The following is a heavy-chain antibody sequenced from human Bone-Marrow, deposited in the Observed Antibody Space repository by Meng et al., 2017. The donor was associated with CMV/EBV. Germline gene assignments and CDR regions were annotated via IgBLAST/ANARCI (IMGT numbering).Heavy chain of an antibody. Sequence: GGSLRLSCAASGFTFSSDWMSWVRQAPGKGLEWVVNIKQDGSGKYYVDSVNGRFTISKDNAKKTLYLQMNSLRAEDTAVYFYWSPNCGDCWGQGTLVTVSS. CDR3: WSPNCGDC. CDR1: GFTFSSDW. D-gene: IGHD2-21*01. CDR2: IKQDGSGK. J-gene: IGHJ4*02. V-gene: IGHV3-7*01.